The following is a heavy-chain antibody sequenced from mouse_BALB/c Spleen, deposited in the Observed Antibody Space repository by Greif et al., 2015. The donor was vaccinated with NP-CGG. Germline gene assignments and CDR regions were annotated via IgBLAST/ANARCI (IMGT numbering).Heavy chain of an antibody. D-gene: IGHD4-1*01. V-gene: IGHV1-9*01. CDR1: GYTFSSYW. Sequence: VKLMESGAELMKPGASVKISCKATGYTFSSYWIEWVKQRPGHGLEWIGEILPGSGSTNYNEKFKGKATFTADTSSNXAYMQLSSLTSEDSAVYYCAREGGNWGLAYWGQGTLVTVSA. CDR2: ILPGSGST. J-gene: IGHJ3*01. CDR3: AREGGNWGLAY.